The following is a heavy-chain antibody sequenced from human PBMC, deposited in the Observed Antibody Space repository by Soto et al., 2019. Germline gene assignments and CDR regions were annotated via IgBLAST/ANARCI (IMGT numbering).Heavy chain of an antibody. J-gene: IGHJ4*02. D-gene: IGHD5-12*01. CDR3: ALSPYNCYRFDVDS. Sequence: QITLKESGPTVVKPTQTLTLTCTFSGFSLSINGVGVGWIRQPPGKALEWLALIYWDDDNSYSPSLKSRLTITKYNFKNQVDLTIPNVDPVDTATYCCALSPYNCYRFDVDSWGQGTLVTVSS. V-gene: IGHV2-5*02. CDR2: IYWDDDN. CDR1: GFSLSINGVG.